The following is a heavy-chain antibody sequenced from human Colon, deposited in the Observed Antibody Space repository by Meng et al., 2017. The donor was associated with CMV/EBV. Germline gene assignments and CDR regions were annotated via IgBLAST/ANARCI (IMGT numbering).Heavy chain of an antibody. J-gene: IGHJ4*02. CDR2: IDHTGST. CDR3: ARGGGTPIRGVLPFDF. D-gene: IGHD3-10*01. CDR1: GGSFSPYY. Sequence: QVQLQQWGGGLLKPPESLSLTCALYGGSFSPYYWSWIRQSPGKGLEWIAEIDHTGSTNYNPSLKSRVTISIDTSNSHFSLNLTSATAADTAVYYCARGGGTPIRGVLPFDFWGQGTLVTVSS. V-gene: IGHV4-34*01.